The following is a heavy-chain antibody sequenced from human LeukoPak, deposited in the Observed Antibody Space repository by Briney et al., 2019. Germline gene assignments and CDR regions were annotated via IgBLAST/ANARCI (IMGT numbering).Heavy chain of an antibody. CDR3: AKQLGYCSDGSCYFHY. CDR2: TSNNGGYT. J-gene: IGHJ4*02. CDR1: GFTFSSSA. Sequence: GGSLRLSCAASGFTFSSSAMSWVRQAPGKGLEWVSATSNNGGYTYYADSVRDRFTISRDNSKSTLCLQMNSLRAEDTAVYYCAKQLGYCSDGSCYFHYWGQGTLVTVSS. D-gene: IGHD2-15*01. V-gene: IGHV3-23*01.